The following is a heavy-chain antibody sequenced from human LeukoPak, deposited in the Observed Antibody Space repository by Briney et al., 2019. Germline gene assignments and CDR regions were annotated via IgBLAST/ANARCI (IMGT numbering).Heavy chain of an antibody. CDR2: INPNSGGT. CDR1: GYTFTGYY. Sequence: ASVKVSCKASGYTFTGYYMHWVRQAPGQGPEWMGWINPNSGGTNYAQKFQGRVTMTRDTSISTAYMELSRLRSDDTAVYYCARDFKGIAAAGDYWGQGTLVTVSS. D-gene: IGHD6-13*01. V-gene: IGHV1-2*02. J-gene: IGHJ4*02. CDR3: ARDFKGIAAAGDY.